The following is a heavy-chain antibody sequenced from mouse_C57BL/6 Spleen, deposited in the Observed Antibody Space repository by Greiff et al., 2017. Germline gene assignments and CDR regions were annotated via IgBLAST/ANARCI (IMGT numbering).Heavy chain of an antibody. CDR1: GFTFSSYA. Sequence: EVKLMESGGGLVKPGGSLKLSCAASGFTFSSYAMSWVRQTPEKRLEWVATISDGGSYTYYPDNVKGRFTISRDNAKNNLYLQMSHLKSEDTAMYYCARDDGPGDYWGQGTTLTVSS. CDR2: ISDGGSYT. CDR3: ARDDGPGDY. D-gene: IGHD2-3*01. J-gene: IGHJ2*01. V-gene: IGHV5-4*01.